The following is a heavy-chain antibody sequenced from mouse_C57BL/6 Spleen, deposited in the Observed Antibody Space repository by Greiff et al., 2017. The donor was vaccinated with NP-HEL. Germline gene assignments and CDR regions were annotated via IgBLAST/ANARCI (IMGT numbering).Heavy chain of an antibody. V-gene: IGHV2-2*01. J-gene: IGHJ4*01. CDR3: ARNGDYEVRDAMDY. CDR1: GFSLTSYG. D-gene: IGHD2-4*01. CDR2: IWSGGST. Sequence: VQLQQSGPGLVQPSQSLSITCTVSGFSLTSYGVHWVRQSPGKGLEWLGVIWSGGSTDYNAAYISRRSISKDNSKSQVFFKMSSLQADDSAIYYCARNGDYEVRDAMDYWGQGTSVTVSS.